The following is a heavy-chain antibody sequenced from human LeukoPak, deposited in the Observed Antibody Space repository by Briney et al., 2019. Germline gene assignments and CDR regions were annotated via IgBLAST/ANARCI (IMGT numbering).Heavy chain of an antibody. Sequence: PGGSLRLSCAASGFTFSSYSMNWVRQAPGKGLEWVSLISPSSSYIFYADSMKGRFTISRDDAKNSLFLQMNSLRAVDTAVYYCARAHWRYYGSGSYGDGFDIWGQGTMVTVSS. D-gene: IGHD3-10*01. V-gene: IGHV3-21*01. CDR2: ISPSSSYI. CDR1: GFTFSSYS. J-gene: IGHJ3*02. CDR3: ARAHWRYYGSGSYGDGFDI.